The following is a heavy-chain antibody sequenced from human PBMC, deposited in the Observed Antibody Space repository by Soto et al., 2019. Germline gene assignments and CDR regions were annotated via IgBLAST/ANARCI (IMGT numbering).Heavy chain of an antibody. Sequence: EVQLVESGGGLVQPGGSLRLSCAASAFTLSSYSMNWVRQAPGKGLEWVSYINSGSTTIYYADSVKGRFTISRDNAKNSLYLQMTCLRDEDTAVYYCARDNPRSSGWDVWGQGTTVTVSS. CDR3: ARDNPRSSGWDV. J-gene: IGHJ6*02. CDR1: AFTLSSYS. V-gene: IGHV3-48*02. CDR2: INSGSTTI.